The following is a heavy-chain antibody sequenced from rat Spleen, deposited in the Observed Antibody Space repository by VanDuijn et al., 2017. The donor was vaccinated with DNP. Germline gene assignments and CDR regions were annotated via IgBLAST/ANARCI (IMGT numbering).Heavy chain of an antibody. Sequence: QVQLKESGPGLVQPSQTLSLICTVSGFSLSSNSVSWIRQPPGKGLEWMGAIWTGGNTAYNSLLKSRLSISRDTSKSQFFLKVNRLQTEDTATYYCVRDGSFDYWGQGVMVTVSS. CDR3: VRDGSFDY. V-gene: IGHV2-15*01. D-gene: IGHD1-12*02. CDR1: GFSLSSNS. CDR2: IWTGGNT. J-gene: IGHJ2*01.